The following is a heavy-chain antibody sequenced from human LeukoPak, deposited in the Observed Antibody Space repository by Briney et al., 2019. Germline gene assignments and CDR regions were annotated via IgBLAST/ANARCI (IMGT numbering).Heavy chain of an antibody. V-gene: IGHV3-30*02. J-gene: IGHJ4*02. CDR3: AKDDHITGIGFDY. Sequence: GGSLRLSCAASGFTFTNCYMNWVRQAPGRVLEWVAFIHYDGTKTYYADSVNDRFTISRDISKNTLYLQMNSLRAEDTAVYYCAKDDHITGIGFDYWGQGTLVTVSS. CDR2: IHYDGTKT. CDR1: GFTFTNCY. D-gene: IGHD1-14*01.